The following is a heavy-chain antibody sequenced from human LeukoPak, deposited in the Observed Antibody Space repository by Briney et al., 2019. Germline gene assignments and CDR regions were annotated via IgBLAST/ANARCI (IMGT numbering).Heavy chain of an antibody. D-gene: IGHD6-19*01. V-gene: IGHV5-51*01. CDR3: ARRWYNSGWYYFDY. CDR2: IYPGDSDT. J-gene: IGHJ4*02. Sequence: GESLQISCKGSGSRFTSYWIAWVRQMPGKGLEWMGLIYPGDSDTKYSPSFRGQVTISADKSISTAYLQWSSLKASDTAIYYCARRWYNSGWYYFDYWGQGTLVTVSS. CDR1: GSRFTSYW.